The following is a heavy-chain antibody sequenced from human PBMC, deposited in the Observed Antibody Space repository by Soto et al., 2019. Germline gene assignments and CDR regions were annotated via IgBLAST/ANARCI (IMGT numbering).Heavy chain of an antibody. CDR3: ARTTAAAGPYYYYYYGMDV. CDR2: MNPNSGNT. Sequence: QVQLVQSGAEVKKPGASVKVSCKASGYTFTSYDINWVRQATGQGLEWMGWMNPNSGNTGYAQKFQGRVTMTRNTSISTAYMELSSLRSEDTAVYYCARTTAAAGPYYYYYYGMDVWGQGTTVTVSS. V-gene: IGHV1-8*01. D-gene: IGHD6-13*01. J-gene: IGHJ6*02. CDR1: GYTFTSYD.